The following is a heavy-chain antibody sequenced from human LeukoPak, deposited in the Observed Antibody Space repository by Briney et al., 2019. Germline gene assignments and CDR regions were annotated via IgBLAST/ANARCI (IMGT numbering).Heavy chain of an antibody. V-gene: IGHV1-2*02. CDR3: ARGRTGSGWYFDY. J-gene: IGHJ4*02. CDR1: GYTFTGYY. Sequence: ASVKVSCKASGYTFTGYYMHWVRQAPGQGLEWMGWINPISGGTNSAQKFQGRVTMTRDTSISTAYMELNRLTSDDTAVYYCARGRTGSGWYFDYWGQGTLVTVSS. D-gene: IGHD6-19*01. CDR2: INPISGGT.